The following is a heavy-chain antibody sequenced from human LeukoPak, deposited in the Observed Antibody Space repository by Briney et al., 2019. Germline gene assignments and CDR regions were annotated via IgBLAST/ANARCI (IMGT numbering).Heavy chain of an antibody. Sequence: PGGSLRLSCAASGFTFSNYAMSWVRQAPGKGLEWVSAISGSGGSTYYADSVKGRFTISRDNSKNTLYLQMNSLRAEDTAVYYCAKPDAYCGGDCLSSFDYWGQGTLVTVSS. CDR1: GFTFSNYA. J-gene: IGHJ4*02. D-gene: IGHD2-21*02. CDR3: AKPDAYCGGDCLSSFDY. V-gene: IGHV3-23*01. CDR2: ISGSGGST.